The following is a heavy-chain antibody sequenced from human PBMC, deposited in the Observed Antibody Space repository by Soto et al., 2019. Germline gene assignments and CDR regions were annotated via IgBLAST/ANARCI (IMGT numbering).Heavy chain of an antibody. Sequence: SVKVSCKASGFTFTSSAVQWVRQARGQRLEWIGWIGVGSGNRHYAQKFQERVTITRDMSTNTAYMELSSLRSADTAVYYCARDDNGDNGRALDPWGQGTLVTVSS. J-gene: IGHJ5*02. V-gene: IGHV1-58*01. CDR3: ARDDNGDNGRALDP. D-gene: IGHD4-17*01. CDR1: GFTFTSSA. CDR2: IGVGSGNR.